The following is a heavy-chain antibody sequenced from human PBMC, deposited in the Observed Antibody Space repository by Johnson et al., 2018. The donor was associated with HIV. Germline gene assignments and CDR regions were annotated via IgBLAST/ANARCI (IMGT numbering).Heavy chain of an antibody. CDR1: GFTFSAYG. V-gene: IGHV3-33*01. D-gene: IGHD6-6*01. J-gene: IGHJ3*02. CDR2: IWYDGINK. CDR3: ARDRQLESSAFDI. Sequence: QVQLVESGGGVVQPGRSLRLSCAASGFTFSAYGMHWVRQAPGKGLEWVAVIWYDGINKYYADSVKGRFTISRDNSKNSLYLQMNSLRAEDMAVYYCARDRQLESSAFDIWGQGTMVTVSS.